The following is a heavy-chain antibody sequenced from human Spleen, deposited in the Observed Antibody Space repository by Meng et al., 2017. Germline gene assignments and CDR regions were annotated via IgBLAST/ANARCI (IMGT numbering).Heavy chain of an antibody. CDR3: ARSSYETQNPPAYFDY. CDR1: GGSISSDNW. J-gene: IGHJ4*02. V-gene: IGHV4-4*02. Sequence: QVQLQESGPRLVKPSGTLSLTFAVSGGSISSDNWWSWVRQPPGKGLEWIGEIYHSGSANYNPSLKSRVTISVDKSKNQFALKLNSVTAADTAVYYCARSSYETQNPPAYFDYWGQGTLVTVSS. D-gene: IGHD3-22*01. CDR2: IYHSGSA.